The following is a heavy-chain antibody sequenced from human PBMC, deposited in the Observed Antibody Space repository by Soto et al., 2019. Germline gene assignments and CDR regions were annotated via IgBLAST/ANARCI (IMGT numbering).Heavy chain of an antibody. CDR3: ARSGSYVVQNWFDP. Sequence: ASVKVSCKASGYTFTSYGISWVRQAPGQGLEWMGWISAYNGNTNYAQKLQGRATMTTDTSTSTAYMELRSLRSDDTAVYYCARSGSYVVQNWFDPWGQGTLVTVSS. D-gene: IGHD1-26*01. CDR2: ISAYNGNT. J-gene: IGHJ5*02. V-gene: IGHV1-18*04. CDR1: GYTFTSYG.